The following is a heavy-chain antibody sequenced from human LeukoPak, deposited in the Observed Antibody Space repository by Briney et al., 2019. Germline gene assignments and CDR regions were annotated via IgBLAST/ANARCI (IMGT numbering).Heavy chain of an antibody. V-gene: IGHV4-59*12. CDR1: GGSISSYY. Sequence: PSETLSLTCTVSGGSISSYYWSWIRQPPGKGLEWIGYIYYSGSTNYNPSLKSRVTISVDTSKNQFSLKLSSVTAADTAVYYCARGGKDNWNYAYWGQGTLVTVSS. CDR3: ARGGKDNWNYAY. D-gene: IGHD1-7*01. J-gene: IGHJ4*02. CDR2: IYYSGST.